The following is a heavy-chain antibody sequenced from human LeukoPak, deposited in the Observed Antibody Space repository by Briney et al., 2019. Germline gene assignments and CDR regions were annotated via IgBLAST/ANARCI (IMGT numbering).Heavy chain of an antibody. Sequence: GGSLRLSCAASGFTFSSYSMNWVRQAPGKGLEWVSSISSSSSSYIYYADSVKGRFTISRDNAKNSLYLQMNSLRAEDTAVYYCARGRGITIFGVVTGPLDVWGKGTTVTVSS. D-gene: IGHD3-3*01. CDR3: ARGRGITIFGVVTGPLDV. J-gene: IGHJ6*04. CDR2: ISSSSSSYI. CDR1: GFTFSSYS. V-gene: IGHV3-21*01.